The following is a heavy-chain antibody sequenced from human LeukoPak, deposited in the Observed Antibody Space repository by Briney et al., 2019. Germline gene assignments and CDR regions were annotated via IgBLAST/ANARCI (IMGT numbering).Heavy chain of an antibody. CDR2: IDLSDSYT. D-gene: IGHD3-9*01. CDR1: GYSFTSYW. V-gene: IGHV5-10-1*01. J-gene: IGHJ4*02. CDR3: ARHGTGFSGPDSFDY. Sequence: GESLKISCKGSGYSFTSYWISWVRQMPGKGLEWMGTIDLSDSYTNYSPSFQDNVTISADKSITTAYLQCSSLKASGTAMYYCARHGTGFSGPDSFDYWGQGTLVTVSS.